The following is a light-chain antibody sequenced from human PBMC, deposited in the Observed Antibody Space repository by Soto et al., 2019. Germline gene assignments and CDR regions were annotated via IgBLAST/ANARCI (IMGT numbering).Light chain of an antibody. CDR1: SSNIGSVYD. CDR3: QSYDSSLSGSV. V-gene: IGLV1-40*01. J-gene: IGLJ2*01. CDR2: DNN. Sequence: QSVLTQPPSVSGAPGQRVTISCTGSSSNIGSVYDVHWYQHLPGTAPKLLIYDNNNRPSGVPDRFSGSKSGTSASLAITGLQAEDEADYYCQSYDSSLSGSVFGGGTKLTV.